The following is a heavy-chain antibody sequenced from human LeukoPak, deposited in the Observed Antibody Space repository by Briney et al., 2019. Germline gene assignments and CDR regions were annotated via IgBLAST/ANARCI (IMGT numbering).Heavy chain of an antibody. J-gene: IGHJ3*01. CDR2: INQDGSAR. V-gene: IGHV3-7*01. Sequence: GGSLSLSCAASGFTFSSDYMSWVRQAPGNGLDWVANINQDGSARHYAAPVKARFPIPRDNPKNSLYLQMNSLRRDDTAIYYCARGVGGAWGQGTMVSVSS. CDR3: ARGVGGA. CDR1: GFTFSSDY. D-gene: IGHD2-15*01.